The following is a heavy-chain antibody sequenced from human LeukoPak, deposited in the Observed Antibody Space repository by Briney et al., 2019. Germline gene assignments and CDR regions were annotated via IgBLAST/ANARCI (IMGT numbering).Heavy chain of an antibody. CDR2: IYYSGST. CDR1: GGSISSSSYY. Sequence: SETLSLTCTVSGGSISSSSYYWGWIRQPPGKGLEWIGSIYYSGSTYYNPSLKSRVTISVDTSKNQFSLKLSSVTAADTAVYYCARIDYVWGSYRRISGDYFDYWGQGTLVTVSS. V-gene: IGHV4-39*01. CDR3: ARIDYVWGSYRRISGDYFDY. J-gene: IGHJ4*02. D-gene: IGHD3-16*02.